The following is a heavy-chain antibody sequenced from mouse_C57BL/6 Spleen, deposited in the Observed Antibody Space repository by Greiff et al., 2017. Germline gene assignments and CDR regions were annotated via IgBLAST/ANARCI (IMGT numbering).Heavy chain of an antibody. Sequence: QVHVKQSGAELVKPGASVKISCKASGYAFSSYWMNWVKQRPGKGLEWIGQIYPGDGYTNYNGKFKGKATLTADKSSSTAYMQLSSLTSEDSAVYFCAKRSWTTVVPYWYFDVWGTGTTVTVSS. CDR2: IYPGDGYT. CDR3: AKRSWTTVVPYWYFDV. D-gene: IGHD1-1*01. J-gene: IGHJ1*03. V-gene: IGHV1-80*01. CDR1: GYAFSSYW.